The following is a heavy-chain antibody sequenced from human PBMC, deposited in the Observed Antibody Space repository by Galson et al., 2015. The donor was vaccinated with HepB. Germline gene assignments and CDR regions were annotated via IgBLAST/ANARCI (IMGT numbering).Heavy chain of an antibody. CDR1: GFTFSSHA. CDR3: ARVADSHYGDHTHFDS. J-gene: IGHJ4*02. Sequence: SLRLSCAASGFTFSSHAMSWVRQAPGKGLEWVSGISGSGGSTHCADSVKGRFTISRDNVRNSISLQMNRLSVEDTAIYYCARVADSHYGDHTHFDSGGQGALVTASS. D-gene: IGHD4-17*01. CDR2: ISGSGGST. V-gene: IGHV3-23*01.